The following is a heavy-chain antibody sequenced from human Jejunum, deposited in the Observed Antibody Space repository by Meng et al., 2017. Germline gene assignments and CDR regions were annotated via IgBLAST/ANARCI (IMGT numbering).Heavy chain of an antibody. J-gene: IGHJ4*02. CDR1: GYPFDRFG. CDR3: ARDKYAYALGYFDY. V-gene: IGHV1-18*01. CDR2: ISAYTGKT. D-gene: IGHD2-2*01. Sequence: QGELVQSGCEVKKPGASMKVSCKASGYPFDRFGVSWIRQAPGQGLEWVGWISAYTGKTDYAQKFQGRVLMTAETSTTTVYMELTSLTSDDTAVYYCARDKYAYALGYFDYWGQGTLVTVSS.